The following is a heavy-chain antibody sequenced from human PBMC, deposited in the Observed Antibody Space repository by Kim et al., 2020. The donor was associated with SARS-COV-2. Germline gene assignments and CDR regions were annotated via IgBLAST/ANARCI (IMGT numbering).Heavy chain of an antibody. CDR3: AKNYGASVSYDF. V-gene: IGHV3-23*05. Sequence: YYADAVKGRFTPSRDNPKCPVFLHMNSLRAEDTAIYYCAKNYGASVSYDFWGQGTLVTVSS. D-gene: IGHD4-17*01. J-gene: IGHJ4*02.